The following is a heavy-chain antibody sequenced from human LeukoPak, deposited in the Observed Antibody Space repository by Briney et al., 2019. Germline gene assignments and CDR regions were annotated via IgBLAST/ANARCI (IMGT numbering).Heavy chain of an antibody. J-gene: IGHJ5*02. CDR3: ARDSFVVVTAKGFDP. CDR1: GFTLSSYA. Sequence: GGSLRLSCAASGFTLSSYALHWVRQAPGKGLEYVSGISSNGGTTYYANSVKGRFTISRDNSKNTLYLQMGSLRAEDTAVYYCARDSFVVVTAKGFDPWGQGTLVTVSS. CDR2: ISSNGGTT. D-gene: IGHD2-21*02. V-gene: IGHV3-64*01.